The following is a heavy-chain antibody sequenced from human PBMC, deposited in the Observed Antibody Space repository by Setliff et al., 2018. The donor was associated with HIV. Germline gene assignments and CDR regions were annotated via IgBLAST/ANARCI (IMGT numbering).Heavy chain of an antibody. CDR3: ARHVSRYYGSGDYYFDY. V-gene: IGHV5-51*01. D-gene: IGHD3-10*01. J-gene: IGHJ4*02. CDR1: GYSFPTYW. Sequence: PGESLKISCKGSGYSFPTYWIAWVRQMPGKGLEWMGVIYPDESDSRYSPSFRGQVTISADKSINTAYLQWSSLKASDTAMYYCARHVSRYYGSGDYYFDYWGQGTLVTVSS. CDR2: IYPDESDS.